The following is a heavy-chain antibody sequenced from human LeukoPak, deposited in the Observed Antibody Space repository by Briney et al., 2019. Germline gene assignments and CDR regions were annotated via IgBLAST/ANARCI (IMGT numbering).Heavy chain of an antibody. CDR1: GFTFSSYG. Sequence: GGSLRLSCAASGFTFSSYGMHWVRQAPGKGLEWVAVISYDGSNKYYADSVKGRFTISRDNSKNTLYLQMNSLRAEDTAVYYCAKFYGSGSRRDYWGQGTLVTVSS. CDR3: AKFYGSGSRRDY. V-gene: IGHV3-30*18. D-gene: IGHD3-10*01. J-gene: IGHJ4*02. CDR2: ISYDGSNK.